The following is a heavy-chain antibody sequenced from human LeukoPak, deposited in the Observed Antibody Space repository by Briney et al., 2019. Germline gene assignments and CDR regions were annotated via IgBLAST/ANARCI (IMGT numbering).Heavy chain of an antibody. CDR1: GGSISSGGYY. Sequence: SETLSLTCAVSGGSISSGGYYWSWIRQPAGKGLEWIGRIYTSGSTNYNPSLKSRVTMSVDTSKNQFSLKLSSVTAADTAVYYGARDPHFWSGYVTCYYGMDVWGQGTTVTVSS. D-gene: IGHD3-3*02. V-gene: IGHV4-61*02. J-gene: IGHJ6*02. CDR2: IYTSGST. CDR3: ARDPHFWSGYVTCYYGMDV.